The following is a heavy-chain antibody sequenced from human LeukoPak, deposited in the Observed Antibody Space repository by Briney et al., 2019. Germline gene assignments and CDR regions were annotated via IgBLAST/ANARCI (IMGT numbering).Heavy chain of an antibody. J-gene: IGHJ6*02. CDR3: ARDLSPWSSSWYYPYYYYGMDV. V-gene: IGHV1-18*01. D-gene: IGHD6-13*01. CDR1: GYTFTSYG. CDR2: ISAYNGNT. Sequence: GASVKVSRKASGYTFTSYGISWVRQAPGQGLERMGWISAYNGNTNYAQKLQGRVTMTTDTSTSTAYMELRSLRSDDTAVYYCARDLSPWSSSWYYPYYYYGMDVWGQGTTVTVSS.